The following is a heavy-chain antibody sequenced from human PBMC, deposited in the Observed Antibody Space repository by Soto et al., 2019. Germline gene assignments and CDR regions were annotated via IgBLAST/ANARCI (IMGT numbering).Heavy chain of an antibody. Sequence: ASVKVSCKASGYTFTSYDINWVRQATGQGLEWMGWMNPNSGNTGYAQKFQGRVTMTRNTSISTAYMELSSLRSEDTAVYYCARVGGATTAAAFDTWGQGTMVTVSS. CDR2: MNPNSGNT. V-gene: IGHV1-8*01. J-gene: IGHJ3*02. CDR3: ARVGGATTAAAFDT. CDR1: GYTFTSYD. D-gene: IGHD1-26*01.